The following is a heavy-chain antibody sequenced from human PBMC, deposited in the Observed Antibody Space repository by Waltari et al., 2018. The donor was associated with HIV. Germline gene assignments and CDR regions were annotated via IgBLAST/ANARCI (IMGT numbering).Heavy chain of an antibody. V-gene: IGHV2-5*01. CDR1: GFSLSTSGVG. CDR2: IYWNDDK. J-gene: IGHJ3*02. CDR3: DGYNYSGVGVAFDI. Sequence: QITLKESGPTLVKPTQTLTLTCTFSGFSLSTSGVGVGWIRQPPGKALEWLALIYWNDDKRYSPSLKSRLTITKDTSKNQVVLTMTNMDPVDTATYYCDGYNYSGVGVAFDIWGQGTMVTVSS. D-gene: IGHD5-12*01.